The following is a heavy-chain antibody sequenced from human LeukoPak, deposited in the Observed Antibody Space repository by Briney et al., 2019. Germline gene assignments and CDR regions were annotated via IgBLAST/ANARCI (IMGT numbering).Heavy chain of an antibody. V-gene: IGHV4-34*01. CDR3: ATFITAAVSFEY. CDR1: GGSFSGYY. D-gene: IGHD6-13*01. Sequence: PSETLSLTCAVYGGSFSGYYWSWIRQPPGKGLEWIGEINHSGSTNYNPSLKSRVTISVDTSKNQFSLKLSSVTAADTAVYYCATFITAAVSFEYWGQGTLVTVSS. J-gene: IGHJ4*02. CDR2: INHSGST.